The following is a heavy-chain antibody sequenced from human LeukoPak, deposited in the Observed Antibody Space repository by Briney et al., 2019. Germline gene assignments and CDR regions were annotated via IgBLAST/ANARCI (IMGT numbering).Heavy chain of an antibody. CDR1: GGTFSSYA. J-gene: IGHJ3*02. D-gene: IGHD6-19*01. CDR2: IIPIFGTA. V-gene: IGHV1-69*13. Sequence: SVKVSCKASGGTFSSYAISWVRQAPGQGLEWMGGIIPIFGTANYAQKFQGRVTITADESTSTAYMELSSLRSEDTAVYYCAREGSSGFKQAFDIWGQGTMVTVSS. CDR3: AREGSSGFKQAFDI.